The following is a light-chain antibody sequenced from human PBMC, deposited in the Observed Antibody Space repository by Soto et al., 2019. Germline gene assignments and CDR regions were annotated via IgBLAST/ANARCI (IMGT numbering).Light chain of an antibody. J-gene: IGLJ1*01. CDR1: TGAVTNGHY. V-gene: IGLV7-46*01. Sequence: AVVTQEPSLTVSQGGTVTLTCGSSTGAVTNGHYPYWFQQKPGQAPRTLIYDTTNRHSWTPARFSGSLLGGKAALTLSGAQPEDEAEYYCLLSYNGPYVFGTGTKVTVL. CDR3: LLSYNGPYV. CDR2: DTT.